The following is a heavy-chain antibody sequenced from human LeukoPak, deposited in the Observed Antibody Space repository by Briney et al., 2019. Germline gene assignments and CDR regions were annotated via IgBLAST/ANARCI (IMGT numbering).Heavy chain of an antibody. J-gene: IGHJ3*02. Sequence: PSETLSLTCAVSGGSISSGGYSWSWIRQPPGKGLEWIGYIYHSGSTYYNPSLKSRVTISVDRSKNQFSLKLSSVTAADTAVYYCARGPATVVPPRYRHHDAFDIWGQGTMVTVSS. CDR2: IYHSGST. CDR3: ARGPATVVPPRYRHHDAFDI. D-gene: IGHD4-23*01. CDR1: GGSISSGGYS. V-gene: IGHV4-30-2*01.